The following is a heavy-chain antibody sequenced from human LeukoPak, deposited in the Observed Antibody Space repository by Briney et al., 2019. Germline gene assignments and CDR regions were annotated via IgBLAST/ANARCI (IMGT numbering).Heavy chain of an antibody. CDR3: ARITMTTSGWYFDL. J-gene: IGHJ2*01. V-gene: IGHV1-46*01. D-gene: IGHD3-22*01. Sequence: GASVKVSCKASGYTFTSHYMHWVRQAPGEGLEWMGIIHPSGGSTTYAQTFQGRVTMTTDTSTSTVYMELSSLRSEDTALYYCARITMTTSGWYFDLWGRGTLVTVSS. CDR1: GYTFTSHY. CDR2: IHPSGGST.